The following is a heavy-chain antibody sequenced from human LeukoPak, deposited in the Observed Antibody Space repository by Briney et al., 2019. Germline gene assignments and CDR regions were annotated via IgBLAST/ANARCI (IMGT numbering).Heavy chain of an antibody. D-gene: IGHD3-3*01. Sequence: GGSLRLSCAASGFTFSSYAMSWVRQAPGKGLEWVSAISGSGGSTYYADSVKGRFTISRDNSKNTLYLQMNSLRAEDTAVYYCARASPPGTDFWSGYYIYYFDYWGQGTLVTVSS. J-gene: IGHJ4*02. CDR3: ARASPPGTDFWSGYYIYYFDY. CDR1: GFTFSSYA. CDR2: ISGSGGST. V-gene: IGHV3-23*01.